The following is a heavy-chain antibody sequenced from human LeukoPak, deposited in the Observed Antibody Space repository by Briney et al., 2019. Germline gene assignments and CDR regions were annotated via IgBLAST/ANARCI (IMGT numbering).Heavy chain of an antibody. J-gene: IGHJ4*02. CDR1: GFTFSSYA. D-gene: IGHD2-21*02. CDR3: ARSPGTRDSY. CDR2: ISYDGSNK. Sequence: PGGSLRLSCAASGFTFSSYAMHWVRQAPGKGLEWVAVISYDGSNKYYADSVKGRFTISRDNSKNTLYLQMNSLRAEDTAVYYCARSPGTRDSYWGQGTLVNVSS. V-gene: IGHV3-30*01.